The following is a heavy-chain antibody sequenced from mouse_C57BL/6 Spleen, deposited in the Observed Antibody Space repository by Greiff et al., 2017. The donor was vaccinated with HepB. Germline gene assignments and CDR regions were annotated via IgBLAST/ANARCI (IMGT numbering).Heavy chain of an antibody. V-gene: IGHV1-64*01. CDR3: ARSFRDGDPSY. J-gene: IGHJ3*01. CDR2: IHPNSGST. CDR1: GYTFTSYW. Sequence: QVQLQQSGAELVKPGASVKLSCKASGYTFTSYWMHWVKQRPGQGLEWIGMIHPNSGSTNYNEKFKSKATLTVDKSSSTAYMQLSSLTSEDPAVYYCARSFRDGDPSYWGQGTLVTVSA. D-gene: IGHD2-13*01.